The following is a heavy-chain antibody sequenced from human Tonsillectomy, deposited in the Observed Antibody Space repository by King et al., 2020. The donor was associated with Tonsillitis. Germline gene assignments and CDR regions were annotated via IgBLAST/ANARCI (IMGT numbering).Heavy chain of an antibody. CDR3: ARGDSSGWYGDFDY. CDR2: ISSNGGNT. J-gene: IGHJ4*02. CDR1: GFTFSSYA. D-gene: IGHD6-19*01. V-gene: IGHV3-64*01. Sequence: VQLVESGGGLVQPGGSLRLSCAASGFTFSSYAMHWVRQATGKGLEYVSAISSNGGNTYYANSVKGRFAISRDNSKNTLFLQMGSLRAEDMAVYYCARGDSSGWYGDFDYWGQGTLVTVSS.